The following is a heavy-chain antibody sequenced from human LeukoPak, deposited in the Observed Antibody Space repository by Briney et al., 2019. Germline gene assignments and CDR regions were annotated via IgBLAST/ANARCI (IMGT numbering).Heavy chain of an antibody. D-gene: IGHD1-26*01. Sequence: PSETLSLTCTVSGGSISSYYWSWIRQPAGKGLEWIGRIYTSGSTNYNPSLKSRVTMSVDTSKNQFSLKLSSVTAADTAVYYCARDLLIRYSGSYSWFDPWGQGTLVTVSS. CDR1: GGSISSYY. CDR3: ARDLLIRYSGSYSWFDP. V-gene: IGHV4-4*07. J-gene: IGHJ5*02. CDR2: IYTSGST.